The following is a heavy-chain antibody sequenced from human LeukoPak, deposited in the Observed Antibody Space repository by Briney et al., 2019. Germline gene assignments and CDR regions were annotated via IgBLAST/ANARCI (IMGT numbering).Heavy chain of an antibody. CDR1: GFTFSSYA. Sequence: GGSLRLSCAASGFTFSSYAMHWVRQAPGKGLEYVSAISSNGGSTYYANSVKGRFTISRDNSKNTLYLQMGSLRAEDMAVYYCARTYYDFWSGYKGLYYFDHWGQGTLVTVSS. CDR3: ARTYYDFWSGYKGLYYFDH. CDR2: ISSNGGST. V-gene: IGHV3-64*01. J-gene: IGHJ4*02. D-gene: IGHD3-3*01.